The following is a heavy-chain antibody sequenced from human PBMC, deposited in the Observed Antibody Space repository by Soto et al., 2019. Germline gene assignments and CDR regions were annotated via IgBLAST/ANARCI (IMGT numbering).Heavy chain of an antibody. CDR2: IYYSGST. CDR3: ARAEIIGTFXY. Sequence: SETLSLTCTVSGGSISRYYWSWIRQPPGKGLEWIGYIYYSGSTNYNPSLKSRVTISVDTSKNQFSLKLSSVTAADMAVYHCARAEIIGTFXYWGQGTLVTVSS. J-gene: IGHJ4*02. D-gene: IGHD1-20*01. V-gene: IGHV4-59*01. CDR1: GGSISRYY.